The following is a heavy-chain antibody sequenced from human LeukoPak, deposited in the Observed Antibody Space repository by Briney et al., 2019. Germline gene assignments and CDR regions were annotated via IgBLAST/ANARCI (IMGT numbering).Heavy chain of an antibody. J-gene: IGHJ4*02. V-gene: IGHV3-30*02. D-gene: IGHD2-15*01. CDR1: GFTFSSYG. CDR3: ATFIATRLDN. CDR2: IRYDGSNK. Sequence: GGSLRLSCAASGFTFSSYGMHWVRQAPDKGLEWVAFIRYDGSNKYYADSVKGRFTISRDNSKNTLYLQMNSLRAEDTAVYYCATFIATRLDNWGQAILVTVSS.